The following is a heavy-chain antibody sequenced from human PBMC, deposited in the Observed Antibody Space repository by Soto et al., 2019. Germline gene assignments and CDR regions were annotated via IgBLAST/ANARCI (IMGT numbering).Heavy chain of an antibody. Sequence: QMQLVQSGAEVKKTGSSVKVSCKASGYTFTYRYLHWVRQAPGQALEWMGWITPFNGNTNYAQKFQDRVTITRDRSMSTAYMELSSLRSEDTAMYYCASSTQDEGATLFAYWGQGTLVTVSS. V-gene: IGHV1-45*02. CDR3: ASSTQDEGATLFAY. CDR2: ITPFNGNT. J-gene: IGHJ4*02. CDR1: GYTFTYRY. D-gene: IGHD5-12*01.